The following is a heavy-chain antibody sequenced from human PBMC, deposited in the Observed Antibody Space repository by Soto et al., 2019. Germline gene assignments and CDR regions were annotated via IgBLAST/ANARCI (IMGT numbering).Heavy chain of an antibody. CDR3: AREPAATLYYYGMDV. J-gene: IGHJ6*02. Sequence: ASVKVSCKASGYTFTSCDINWVRQATGQGLEWMGWMNPNSGNTGYAQKFQGRVTMTRNTSISTAYMELSSLRSEDTAVYYCAREPAATLYYYGMDVWGQGTTVTVSS. CDR1: GYTFTSCD. CDR2: MNPNSGNT. D-gene: IGHD2-15*01. V-gene: IGHV1-8*01.